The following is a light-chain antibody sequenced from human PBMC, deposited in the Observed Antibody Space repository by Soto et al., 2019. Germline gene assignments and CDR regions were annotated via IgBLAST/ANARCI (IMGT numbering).Light chain of an antibody. J-gene: IGKJ1*01. CDR2: GAS. CDR1: QSVSSNF. V-gene: IGKV3-20*01. Sequence: EVVLTRSPGTLSWSPGERATLSCRASQSVSSNFLAWYQQKPGQAPRLLIYGASNRATGFPDRFSGSGSGTDFTLTITRLEPEAFAVYFCQQYGSSPRTFGQGTKVDIK. CDR3: QQYGSSPRT.